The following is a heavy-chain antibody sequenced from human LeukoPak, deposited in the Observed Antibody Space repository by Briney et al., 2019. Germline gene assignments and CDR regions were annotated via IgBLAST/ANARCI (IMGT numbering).Heavy chain of an antibody. D-gene: IGHD3-22*01. CDR1: GYTFTSYG. Sequence: ASVKVSCKASGYTFTSYGISWVRQAPAQGLEGVGWISAYNGNTNYAQKLQGRVTMTTDTSTSTAYMELRSLRSDDTAVYYCARETYTYYYDSSGVRAFDIWGQGTMVTVSS. V-gene: IGHV1-18*01. CDR3: ARETYTYYYDSSGVRAFDI. CDR2: ISAYNGNT. J-gene: IGHJ3*02.